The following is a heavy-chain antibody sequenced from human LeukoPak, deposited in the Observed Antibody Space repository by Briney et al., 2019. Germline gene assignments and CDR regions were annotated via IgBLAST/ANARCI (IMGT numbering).Heavy chain of an antibody. V-gene: IGHV4-4*08. Sequence: SETLSLTCTVSGGSISSYYWSWIRQPPGKGLEWIGRIYTSGSTNYNPSLKSRVTISVDTSKNQFSLKLSSVTAADTAVYYCAREDRVVVVPAATWGYYYYMDVWGKGTTVTVSS. D-gene: IGHD2-2*01. CDR3: AREDRVVVVPAATWGYYYYMDV. J-gene: IGHJ6*03. CDR1: GGSISSYY. CDR2: IYTSGST.